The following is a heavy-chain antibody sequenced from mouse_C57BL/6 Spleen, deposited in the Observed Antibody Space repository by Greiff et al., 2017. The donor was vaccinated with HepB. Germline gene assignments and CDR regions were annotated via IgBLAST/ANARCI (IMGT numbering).Heavy chain of an antibody. Sequence: EVQGVESGGGLVKPGGSLKLSCAASGFTFSSYAMSWVRQTPEKRLEWVATISDGGSYTYYPDNVKGRFTISRDNAKNNRYLQMSHLKSEDTAMYYCARDIESYYGSSYDYWGQGTTLTVSS. D-gene: IGHD1-1*01. J-gene: IGHJ2*01. CDR2: ISDGGSYT. V-gene: IGHV5-4*01. CDR3: ARDIESYYGSSYDY. CDR1: GFTFSSYA.